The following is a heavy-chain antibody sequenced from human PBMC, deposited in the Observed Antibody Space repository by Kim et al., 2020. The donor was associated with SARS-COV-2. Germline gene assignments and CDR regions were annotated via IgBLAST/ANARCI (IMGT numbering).Heavy chain of an antibody. J-gene: IGHJ6*02. D-gene: IGHD3-9*01. CDR1: GFTFSSYA. CDR3: ARGALDYDILTGYYTGGNYYYDYGMDV. Sequence: GGSLRLSCPASGFTFSSYAMHWVRQAPGKGLEWVAVISYDGSNKYYADSVKGRFTISRDNSKNTLYLQMNSLRAEDTAVYYCARGALDYDILTGYYTGGNYYYDYGMDVWGQGTTVTVSS. V-gene: IGHV3-30-3*01. CDR2: ISYDGSNK.